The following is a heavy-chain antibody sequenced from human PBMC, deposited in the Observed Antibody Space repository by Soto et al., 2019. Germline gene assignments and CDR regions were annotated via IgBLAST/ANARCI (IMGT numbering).Heavy chain of an antibody. CDR2: ISYDGSNK. D-gene: IGHD3-3*01. Sequence: QVQLVESGGGVVQPGRSLRLSCAASGFTFSSYAMHWVRQAPGKGLEWVAVISYDGSNKYYADSVKGRFTISRDNSKNPLYLQMNSLRAEDTAVYYCARDPSRFLEWSYFDYWGQGTLVTVSS. J-gene: IGHJ4*02. CDR3: ARDPSRFLEWSYFDY. CDR1: GFTFSSYA. V-gene: IGHV3-30-3*01.